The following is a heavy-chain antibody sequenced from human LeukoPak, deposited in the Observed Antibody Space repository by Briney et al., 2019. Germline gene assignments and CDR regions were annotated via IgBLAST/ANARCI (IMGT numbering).Heavy chain of an antibody. Sequence: ASVKVSCKAPGYTFTGYYMHWVRQAPGQGLEWMGRINPNSGGTNYAQKFQGRVTTTRDTSISTAYMELSRLRSDDTAVYYCARDKRYNFNYWGQGTLVTVSS. D-gene: IGHD1-14*01. CDR1: GYTFTGYY. CDR2: INPNSGGT. V-gene: IGHV1-2*06. J-gene: IGHJ4*02. CDR3: ARDKRYNFNY.